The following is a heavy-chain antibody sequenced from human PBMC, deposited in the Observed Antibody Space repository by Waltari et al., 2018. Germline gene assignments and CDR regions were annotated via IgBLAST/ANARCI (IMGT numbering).Heavy chain of an antibody. CDR1: GFIFSASG. D-gene: IGHD3-10*01. CDR3: IRVDYYVSGTYAVDN. J-gene: IGHJ4*02. V-gene: IGHV3-73*02. CDR2: SRSKANGFAT. Sequence: EVQVMESGGGLVQPGGSLKLSCAASGFIFSASGIHWVRQASGKGLGGVGRSRSKANGFATAYAEAVKGRFTISRDDSENTAYLEMNSLKIEDTAVYYCIRVDYYVSGTYAVDNWGQGTLVTVSS.